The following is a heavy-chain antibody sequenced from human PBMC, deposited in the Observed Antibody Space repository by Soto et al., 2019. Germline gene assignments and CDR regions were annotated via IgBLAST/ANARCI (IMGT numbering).Heavy chain of an antibody. CDR2: TYYRSKWYN. CDR3: ARVEAVGIAAAGTGTNYYYYGMDV. V-gene: IGHV6-1*01. D-gene: IGHD6-13*01. J-gene: IGHJ6*02. CDR1: GDSVSSNSAA. Sequence: SQTLSLTCAISGDSVSSNSAAWNWIRQSPSRGLEWLGRTYYRSKWYNDYAVSVKSRITINPDTSKNQFSLQLNSVTPEDTAVYYCARVEAVGIAAAGTGTNYYYYGMDVWGQGTTVTVSS.